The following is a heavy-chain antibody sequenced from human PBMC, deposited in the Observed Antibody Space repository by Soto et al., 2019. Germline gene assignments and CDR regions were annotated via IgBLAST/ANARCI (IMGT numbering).Heavy chain of an antibody. Sequence: PSETLSLTCVVSGASISTSYWSWVRQPAGKRLQWIGRIFADGNTNSSPSLKGRVSMAIDKSQNQISLQLASVTAADTATYYCVRDIIVPPDYWGKGAPVNVSS. CDR1: GASISTSY. J-gene: IGHJ4*02. CDR2: IFADGNT. D-gene: IGHD2-21*01. V-gene: IGHV4-4*07. CDR3: VRDIIVPPDY.